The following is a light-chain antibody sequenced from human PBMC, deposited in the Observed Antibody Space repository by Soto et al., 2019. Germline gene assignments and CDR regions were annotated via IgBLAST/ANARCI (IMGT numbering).Light chain of an antibody. V-gene: IGKV3-20*01. J-gene: IGKJ1*01. CDR2: DAS. CDR1: LSVSTSY. CDR3: QQYGSSPT. Sequence: EIVFAPVSGPLSLSPGERDTLSFRASLSVSTSYLAWYQQKPGQPPRLLIYDASSRATGIPDRFSGSGSRTDFTLTISRLEPEDFAVYYCQQYGSSPTFGPGTKVDIK.